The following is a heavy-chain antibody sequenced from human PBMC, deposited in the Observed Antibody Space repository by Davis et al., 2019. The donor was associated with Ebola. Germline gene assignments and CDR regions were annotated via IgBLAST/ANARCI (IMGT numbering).Heavy chain of an antibody. D-gene: IGHD6-6*01. J-gene: IGHJ4*02. CDR3: ARYSGARLDY. V-gene: IGHV3-21*01. CDR1: GFTFSSYS. Sequence: GESLKISCAASGFTFSSYSMNWVRQAPGKGLEWVSSISSSSSYIYYADSVKGRFTISRDNAKNSLYLQMNSLRAEDTAVYYCARYSGARLDYWGQGTLVTVSS. CDR2: ISSSSSYI.